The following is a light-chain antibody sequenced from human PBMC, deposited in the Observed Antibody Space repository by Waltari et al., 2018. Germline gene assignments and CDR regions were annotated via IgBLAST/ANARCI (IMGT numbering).Light chain of an antibody. V-gene: IGKV2-28*01. CDR3: MQAVQTPLT. Sequence: EIVMTQSPLSLSVTPGEPASISCRSSQSLLYGNGYNYLDWYLQKPGQSPQLLIYLGSNRASGVPYRFSGSGSGTDFTLKISRVEAEDVGIYYCMQAVQTPLTFGGGTKVEIK. CDR1: QSLLYGNGYNY. J-gene: IGKJ4*01. CDR2: LGS.